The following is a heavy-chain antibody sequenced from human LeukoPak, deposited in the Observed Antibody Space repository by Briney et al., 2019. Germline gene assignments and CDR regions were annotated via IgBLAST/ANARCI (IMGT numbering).Heavy chain of an antibody. V-gene: IGHV3-23*01. Sequence: PGGTLRLSCAASGFTFSSYGMSWVRQAPGKGLEWVSAISGGGGSTYYADSVKGRFTISRDNSKNTLYLQMNSLRAEDTAVYYCARTQPEYSSSWYYFDYWGQGTLVTVSS. J-gene: IGHJ4*02. CDR3: ARTQPEYSSSWYYFDY. CDR2: ISGGGGST. D-gene: IGHD6-13*01. CDR1: GFTFSSYG.